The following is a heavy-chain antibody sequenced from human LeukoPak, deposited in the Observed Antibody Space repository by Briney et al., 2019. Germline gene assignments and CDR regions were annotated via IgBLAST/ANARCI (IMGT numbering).Heavy chain of an antibody. Sequence: PSETLSLTCTVSGGSISSYYWSWIRQPPGKGLEWIGYIYTSGSTNYNPSLKSRVTISVDTSKNQFSLKLSSVTAADTAVYYCASAEGDYYDSSGYVIGHFDYWGQGTLVTVSS. D-gene: IGHD3-22*01. CDR3: ASAEGDYYDSSGYVIGHFDY. CDR1: GGSISSYY. V-gene: IGHV4-4*08. CDR2: IYTSGST. J-gene: IGHJ4*02.